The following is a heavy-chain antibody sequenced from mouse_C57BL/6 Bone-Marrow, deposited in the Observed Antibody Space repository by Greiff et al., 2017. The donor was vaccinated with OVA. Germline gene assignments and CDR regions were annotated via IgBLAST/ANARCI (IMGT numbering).Heavy chain of an antibody. CDR1: GFTFTDYY. CDR2: IRNKANGYTT. Sequence: EVHLVESGGGLVQPGGSLSLSCAASGFTFTDYYMSWVRQPPGKALEWLGFIRNKANGYTTEYSASVKVRFTISRDNSQSILYLQMNALRAEDSATYYGARYSSGYDYGFDYWGQGTTPTVSS. CDR3: ARYSSGYDYGFDY. J-gene: IGHJ2*01. D-gene: IGHD3-2*02. V-gene: IGHV7-3*01.